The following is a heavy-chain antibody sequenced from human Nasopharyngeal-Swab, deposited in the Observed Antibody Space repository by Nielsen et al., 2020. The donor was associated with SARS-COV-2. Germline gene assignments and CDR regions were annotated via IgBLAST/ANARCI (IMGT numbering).Heavy chain of an antibody. CDR3: AKWLSTRSLDY. D-gene: IGHD2-2*01. CDR1: GFTFSSYW. CDR2: INSDGSST. Sequence: GGSLRLSCAASGFTFSSYWMHWVRQAPGKGLVWVSRINSDGSSTSYADSVKGRFTISRDNSKNTLYLQMNSLRVEDTAVYYCAKWLSTRSLDYWGQGTLVTVSS. V-gene: IGHV3-74*01. J-gene: IGHJ4*02.